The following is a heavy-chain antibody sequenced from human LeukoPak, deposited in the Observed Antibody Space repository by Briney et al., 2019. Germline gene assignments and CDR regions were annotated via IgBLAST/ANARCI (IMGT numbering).Heavy chain of an antibody. CDR1: GGSFSGYY. D-gene: IGHD4-17*01. Sequence: PSETLSLTCAVYGGSFSGYYWSWIRQPPGKGLEWIGEINHSGSTNYNPSLKSRVTISVDTSKNQFSLKLSSVTAADTAVYYCAREGYGDYEGLFSWGQGTLVTVSS. J-gene: IGHJ5*02. CDR3: AREGYGDYEGLFS. V-gene: IGHV4-34*01. CDR2: INHSGST.